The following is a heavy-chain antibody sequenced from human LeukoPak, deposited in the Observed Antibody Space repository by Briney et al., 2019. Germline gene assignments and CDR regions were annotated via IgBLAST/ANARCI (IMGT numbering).Heavy chain of an antibody. CDR2: IYYSGST. V-gene: IGHV4-30-4*01. CDR3: ARVVDSSGYYYGGGRKYFDY. Sequence: SQTLSLTCTVSGDSISSGDYYWRWIRQPPGKGLECIGFIYYSGSTYYNPSLKSRVTISVDTSKNQFSLKLSSATAADTAIYYCARVVDSSGYYYGGGRKYFDYWGQGSLVTVSS. D-gene: IGHD3-22*01. CDR1: GDSISSGDYY. J-gene: IGHJ4*02.